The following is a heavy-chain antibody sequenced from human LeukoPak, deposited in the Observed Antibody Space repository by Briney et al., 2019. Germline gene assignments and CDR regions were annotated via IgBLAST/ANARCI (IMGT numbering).Heavy chain of an antibody. CDR1: GYTFTSYG. Sequence: ASVKVSCKASGYTFTSYGISWVRQAPGQGLEWMGWISAYNGNTNYAQKLQGRVTMTTDTSTSTAYMELRSLRSDDTAVYYCARDLTVATITDAFDIWAKGQWSPSLQ. CDR2: ISAYNGNT. J-gene: IGHJ3*02. CDR3: ARDLTVATITDAFDI. V-gene: IGHV1-18*01. D-gene: IGHD5-12*01.